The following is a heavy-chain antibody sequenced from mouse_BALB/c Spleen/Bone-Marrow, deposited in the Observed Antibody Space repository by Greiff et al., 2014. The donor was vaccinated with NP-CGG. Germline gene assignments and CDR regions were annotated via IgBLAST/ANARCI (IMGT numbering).Heavy chain of an antibody. CDR3: ARWGYGSSYVGYFDV. CDR1: GYTFSRYW. J-gene: IGHJ1*01. Sequence: VQLQQSGAELMKPGASVKISCKATGYTFSRYWIEWVKQRPGHGLEWVGEILPGSGSTNYNEKFKGKATFTADTSSNTAYMQLNSLTSEDSAVYYCARWGYGSSYVGYFDVWGAGTTVTVSS. V-gene: IGHV1-9*01. D-gene: IGHD1-1*01. CDR2: ILPGSGST.